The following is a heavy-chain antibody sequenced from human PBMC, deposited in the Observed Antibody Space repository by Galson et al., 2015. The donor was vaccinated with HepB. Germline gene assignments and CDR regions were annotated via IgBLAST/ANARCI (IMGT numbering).Heavy chain of an antibody. CDR2: ISYDGSNK. Sequence: SLRLSCAASGFTFSSYGMHWVRQAPGKGLEWVAVISYDGSNKYYADSVKGRFTISRDNSRNTLYLQMNSLRAEDTAVYYCAREYSSSWYSGLGYWGQGTLVTVSS. D-gene: IGHD6-13*01. CDR1: GFTFSSYG. CDR3: AREYSSSWYSGLGY. J-gene: IGHJ4*02. V-gene: IGHV3-30*03.